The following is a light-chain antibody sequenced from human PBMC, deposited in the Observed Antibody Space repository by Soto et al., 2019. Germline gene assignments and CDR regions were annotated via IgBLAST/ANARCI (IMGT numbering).Light chain of an antibody. Sequence: EIMLTQSPGTLSLSPGERATLSCRASQSVSSYLAWYQQKPGQAPRLLIYDASNRATGIPARFSGSGSGTDFTLSISRLEPEDFAVYYCQQYGVSPTFGGGTKVDIK. CDR1: QSVSSY. CDR3: QQYGVSPT. J-gene: IGKJ4*01. CDR2: DAS. V-gene: IGKV3-20*01.